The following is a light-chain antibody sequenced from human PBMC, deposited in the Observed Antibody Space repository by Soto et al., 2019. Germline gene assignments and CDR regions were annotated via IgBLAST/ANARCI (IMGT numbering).Light chain of an antibody. Sequence: EIVLTQSPGTLSLSPGERATLSCRASQSVSSDYLAWYQQKPGQAPRLLISRASRRATGIPDRFSGSGSGTDFTLTITRLEAEDFATYYCQQANSFPITFGQGTRLEIK. V-gene: IGKV3-20*01. CDR3: QQANSFPIT. J-gene: IGKJ5*01. CDR2: RAS. CDR1: QSVSSDY.